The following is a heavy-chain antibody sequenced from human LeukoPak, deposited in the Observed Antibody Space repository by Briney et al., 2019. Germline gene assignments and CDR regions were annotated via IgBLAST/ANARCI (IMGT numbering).Heavy chain of an antibody. V-gene: IGHV3-33*01. CDR3: ARGKQWLEPYYFDY. J-gene: IGHJ4*02. D-gene: IGHD6-19*01. Sequence: GRSLRLSCAASGFTFSSYGMHWVRQAPGKGLEWVAVIWYDGSNKYYADSVRGRFTISRDNSKNTLYLQMNSLRAEDTAVYYCARGKQWLEPYYFDYWGQGTLVTVSS. CDR2: IWYDGSNK. CDR1: GFTFSSYG.